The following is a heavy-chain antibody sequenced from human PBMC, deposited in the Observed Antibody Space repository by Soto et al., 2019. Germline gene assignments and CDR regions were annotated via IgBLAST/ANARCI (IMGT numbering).Heavy chain of an antibody. J-gene: IGHJ4*02. V-gene: IGHV3-30*18. D-gene: IGHD6-13*01. CDR1: GFTFSSYG. Sequence: VQLVESGGSVVQPGRSLRLSCAASGFTFSSYGMHWVRQAPGKGLEWVAVISYDGSTKYYADSVKGRFTISRDNSKNTLYLQMNSLRAEDTAVYYCAKASIAAAGYAYYFDYWGQGTLVTVSS. CDR2: ISYDGSTK. CDR3: AKASIAAAGYAYYFDY.